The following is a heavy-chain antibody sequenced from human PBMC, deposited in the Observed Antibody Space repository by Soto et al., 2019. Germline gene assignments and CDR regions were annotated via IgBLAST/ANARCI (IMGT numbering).Heavy chain of an antibody. CDR2: IYSGGYT. D-gene: IGHD3-10*01. CDR1: GFTVSNNY. J-gene: IGHJ4*02. V-gene: IGHV3-53*01. CDR3: AAPPGGGGY. Sequence: EVQLVESGGGLIQPGGSLRLSCAVSGFTVSNNYMSWVRQAPGKGLEGVSVIYSGGYTAYGDSVKGRFTISRDNSKNTLFLQMNGLGAAAPAVYSGAAPPGGGGYWGQGTLVTVSS.